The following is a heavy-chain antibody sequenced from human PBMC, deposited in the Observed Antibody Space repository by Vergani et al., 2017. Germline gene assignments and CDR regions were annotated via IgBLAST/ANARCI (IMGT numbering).Heavy chain of an antibody. CDR2: ISYDGNKK. CDR1: GFLFSDYG. V-gene: IGHV3-30*03. D-gene: IGHD1-1*01. CDR3: ARDFLTRVTTLDYYYMGV. Sequence: QVQLVESGGGEVQPGRSLRLSCSAAGFLFSDYGVHWVRQAPGQGLEWVSVISYDGNKKNYADSVKGRFTISRDNSKNTLYLEMNALRAEDTAVYYCARDFLTRVTTLDYYYMGVWGKGTTVTVSS. J-gene: IGHJ6*03.